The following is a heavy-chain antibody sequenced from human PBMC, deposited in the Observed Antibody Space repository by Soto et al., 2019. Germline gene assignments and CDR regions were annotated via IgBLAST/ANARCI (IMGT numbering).Heavy chain of an antibody. V-gene: IGHV3-48*03. Sequence: PGGSLRLSCAASGFTFSSYEMNWVRQAPGKGLEWVSYISSSGSTIYYADSVKGRFTISRDNAKNSLYLQMNSLRAEDTAVYYCASVKGIVVVVAEMDVWGQGTTVTVSS. J-gene: IGHJ6*02. CDR1: GFTFSSYE. CDR3: ASVKGIVVVVAEMDV. D-gene: IGHD2-15*01. CDR2: ISSSGSTI.